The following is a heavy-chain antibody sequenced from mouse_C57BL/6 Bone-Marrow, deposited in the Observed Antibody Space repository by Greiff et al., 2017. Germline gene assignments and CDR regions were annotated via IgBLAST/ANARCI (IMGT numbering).Heavy chain of an antibody. CDR1: GFTFSDYY. Sequence: EVQLVESEGGLVQPGSSMKLSCTASGFTFSDYYMAWVRQVPEKGLEWVANINYDGSSTYYLDSLKSRFIISRDNAKNILYLQMSSLKSEDTATYYCASDLLWGMDDWGQGTSVTVSS. V-gene: IGHV5-16*01. J-gene: IGHJ4*01. D-gene: IGHD2-1*01. CDR3: ASDLLWGMDD. CDR2: INYDGSST.